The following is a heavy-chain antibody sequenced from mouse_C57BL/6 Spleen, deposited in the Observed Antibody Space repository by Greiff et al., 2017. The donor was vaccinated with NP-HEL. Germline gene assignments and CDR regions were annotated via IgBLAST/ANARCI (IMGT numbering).Heavy chain of an antibody. D-gene: IGHD1-1*01. CDR2: IYPGDGDT. CDR1: GYAFSSYW. J-gene: IGHJ3*01. V-gene: IGHV1-80*01. CDR3: ARRTTVPAWFAY. Sequence: VKLVESGAELVKPGASVKISCKASGYAFSSYWMNWVKQRPGKGLEWIGQIYPGDGDTNYNGKFKGKATLTADKSSSTAYMQLSSLTSEDSAVYFCARRTTVPAWFAYWGQGTLVTVSA.